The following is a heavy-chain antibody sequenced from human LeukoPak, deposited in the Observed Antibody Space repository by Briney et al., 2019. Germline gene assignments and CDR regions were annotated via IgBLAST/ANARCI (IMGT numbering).Heavy chain of an antibody. CDR2: IKSKTDGGTT. J-gene: IGHJ6*03. V-gene: IGHV3-15*01. Sequence: GGSLRLSCVVSGFTFSSYEMNWVRQAPGKGLEWVGRIKSKTDGGTTDYAAPVKGRFAISRDDSKNTLYLQMNSLKTEDTAVYYCTTDPAILWFGELLPLYYYYMDVWGKGTRSPSP. CDR1: GFTFSSYE. CDR3: TTDPAILWFGELLPLYYYYMDV. D-gene: IGHD3-10*01.